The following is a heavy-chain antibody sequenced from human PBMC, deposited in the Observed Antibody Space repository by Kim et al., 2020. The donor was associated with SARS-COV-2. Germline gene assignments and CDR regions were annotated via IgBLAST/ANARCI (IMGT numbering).Heavy chain of an antibody. CDR2: INHSGST. CDR3: ARGLWGLYAFDI. D-gene: IGHD5-18*01. Sequence: SETLSLTCAVYGGSFSGYYWSWIRQPPGKGLEWIGEINHSGSTNYNPSLKSRVTISVDTSKNQFSLKLSSVTAADTAVYYCARGLWGLYAFDIWGQGTMV. CDR1: GGSFSGYY. J-gene: IGHJ3*02. V-gene: IGHV4-34*01.